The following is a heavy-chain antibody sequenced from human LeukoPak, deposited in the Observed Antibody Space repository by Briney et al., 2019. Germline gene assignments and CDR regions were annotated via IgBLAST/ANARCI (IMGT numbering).Heavy chain of an antibody. D-gene: IGHD6-19*01. CDR3: ARDVAVNAFDI. CDR1: GGSISNYY. CDR2: IYYSGST. Sequence: SETLSLTCTVSGGSISNYYRSWIRQPPGKGLEWIGYIYYSGSTNYNPSLKSRVTISVDTSKNQFSLKLSSVTAADTAVYYCARDVAVNAFDIWGQGTMVTVSS. J-gene: IGHJ3*02. V-gene: IGHV4-59*01.